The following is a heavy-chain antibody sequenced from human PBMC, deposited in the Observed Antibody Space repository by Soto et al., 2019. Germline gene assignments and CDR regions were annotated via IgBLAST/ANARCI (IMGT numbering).Heavy chain of an antibody. D-gene: IGHD2-2*01. Sequence: PGESLKISCKGSGYSFTSYWIGWVRQMPGKGLEWMGIIYPGDSDTRYSPSFQGQVTISADKSISTAYLQWSSLKASDTAMYYCARLGGIVVVPASAKYYYYYYGMDVWGQGTTVTVS. CDR2: IYPGDSDT. J-gene: IGHJ6*02. CDR3: ARLGGIVVVPASAKYYYYYYGMDV. CDR1: GYSFTSYW. V-gene: IGHV5-51*01.